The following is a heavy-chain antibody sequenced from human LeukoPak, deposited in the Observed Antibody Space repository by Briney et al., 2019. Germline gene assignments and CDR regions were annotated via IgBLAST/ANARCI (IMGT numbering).Heavy chain of an antibody. V-gene: IGHV3-30*14. Sequence: GGSLRLSCAASGFTFSTYAMHWVRQAPGKGLEWVAVISYDGSNTYSADSVKGRFTISRDNSRNTLYLQMTSLRPDDTAMYYCAKEEHHFDSPSPLWWGQGSLVTVSS. D-gene: IGHD3-22*01. CDR1: GFTFSTYA. CDR2: ISYDGSNT. CDR3: AKEEHHFDSPSPLW. J-gene: IGHJ4*02.